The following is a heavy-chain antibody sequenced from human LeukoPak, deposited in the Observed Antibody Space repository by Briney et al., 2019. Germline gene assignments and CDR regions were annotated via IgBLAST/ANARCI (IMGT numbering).Heavy chain of an antibody. V-gene: IGHV3-48*03. CDR3: ARNYYDSSGYPITDY. CDR2: ISGSGSTI. Sequence: GGSLRLSCAASGFTFSSYEMNWVRQAPGKGLEWVSYISGSGSTIYYADSVKGRFTISRDNAKNSLYLQMNSLRAEDTAVYYCARNYYDSSGYPITDYWGQGTLVTVSS. J-gene: IGHJ4*02. CDR1: GFTFSSYE. D-gene: IGHD3-22*01.